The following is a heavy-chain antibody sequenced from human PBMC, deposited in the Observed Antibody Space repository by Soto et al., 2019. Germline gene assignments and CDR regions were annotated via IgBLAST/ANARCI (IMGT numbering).Heavy chain of an antibody. Sequence: QVQLVESGGGVVQPGRSLRLSCAASGFTFSSYGMHWVRQAPGKGLEWVAVIWYDGSNKYYADSVKGRFTISRDNSKNTLYLQMNSLRAEDTAVYYCARDRGDYDYVWGSYRSYYFDYWGQGTLVTVSS. CDR3: ARDRGDYDYVWGSYRSYYFDY. CDR2: IWYDGSNK. J-gene: IGHJ4*02. D-gene: IGHD3-16*02. V-gene: IGHV3-33*01. CDR1: GFTFSSYG.